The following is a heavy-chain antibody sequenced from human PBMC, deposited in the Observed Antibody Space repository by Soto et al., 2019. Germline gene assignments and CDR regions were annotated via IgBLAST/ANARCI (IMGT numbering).Heavy chain of an antibody. V-gene: IGHV4-39*01. CDR3: ARSLIPMVPEAV. D-gene: IGHD3-10*01. CDR2: IYYSGST. CDR1: GGSISSSSYY. Sequence: SETLSLTCTVSGGSISSSSYYWGWIRQPPGKGLEWIGSIYYSGSTYYNPSLKSRVTISVDTSKNQFSLKLSSVTAADTAVYYCARSLIPMVPEAVWGQGTLVTVSS. J-gene: IGHJ4*02.